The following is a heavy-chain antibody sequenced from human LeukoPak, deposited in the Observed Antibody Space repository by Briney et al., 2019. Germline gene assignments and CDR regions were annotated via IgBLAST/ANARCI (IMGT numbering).Heavy chain of an antibody. V-gene: IGHV5-51*01. J-gene: IGHJ4*02. CDR3: ARLIYYGSGRTYFFDS. CDR1: GYSLNTFY. Sequence: PGESLKISCKGSGYSLNTFYIGWVRQTPETGLEWMGNIYPSDSETKYKPSFQGQNTISVDKAITTAYLHLSSLKASDTGMYYCARLIYYGSGRTYFFDSWGQGTLVTVSP. CDR2: IYPSDSET. D-gene: IGHD3-10*01.